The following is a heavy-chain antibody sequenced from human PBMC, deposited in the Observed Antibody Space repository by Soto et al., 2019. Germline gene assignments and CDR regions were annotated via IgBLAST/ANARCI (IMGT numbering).Heavy chain of an antibody. J-gene: IGHJ6*02. V-gene: IGHV1-46*01. CDR3: ARVDAGWLQLGYYYGMDV. CDR2: INPSGGST. D-gene: IGHD5-12*01. Sequence: QVQLVQSGAEVKKPGASVKVSCKASGYTFTSYYMHWVRQAPGQGLEWMGIINPSGGSTSYAQKFQGRVTMTRDTSTSTVYMELSSLRSEDTAVYYCARVDAGWLQLGYYYGMDVWGQGTTVTVSS. CDR1: GYTFTSYY.